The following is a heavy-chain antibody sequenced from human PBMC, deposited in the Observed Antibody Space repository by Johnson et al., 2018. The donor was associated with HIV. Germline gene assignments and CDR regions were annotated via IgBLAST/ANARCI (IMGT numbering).Heavy chain of an antibody. J-gene: IGHJ3*02. D-gene: IGHD6-19*01. CDR2: ISSSGSTL. CDR1: GFTFSDYY. CDR3: ARDSFIAVTLSDAFDI. V-gene: IGHV3-11*04. Sequence: QVQLVESGGGLVQPGGSLRLSCAASGFTFSDYYMSWIRLAPGKGLVWVSYISSSGSTLYYADSVKGRFTISRDNSKNTLYLHMSSMRADDTALYYCARDSFIAVTLSDAFDIWGQGTVVTVSS.